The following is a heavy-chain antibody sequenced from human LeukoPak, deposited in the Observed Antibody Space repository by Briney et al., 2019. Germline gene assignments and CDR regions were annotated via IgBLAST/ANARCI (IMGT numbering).Heavy chain of an antibody. D-gene: IGHD4-17*01. J-gene: IGHJ6*04. CDR3: ASSTVNYYYYGMDV. V-gene: IGHV4-61*01. Sequence: SETLSLTCTVSGGSVSSGSYYWSWIRQPPGKGLEWIGYIYYSGSTNYNPSLKSRVTISVDTSKNQFSLKVSSVTAADTAVYYCASSTVNYYYYGMDVWGKGTTVTVSS. CDR2: IYYSGST. CDR1: GGSVSSGSYY.